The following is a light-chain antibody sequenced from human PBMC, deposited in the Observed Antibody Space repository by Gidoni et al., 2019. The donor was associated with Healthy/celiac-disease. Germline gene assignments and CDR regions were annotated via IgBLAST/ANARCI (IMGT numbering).Light chain of an antibody. Sequence: AVVTPEPSLTVSPGGTGTLTCGSSTGAVTSGHYPYWFQQKPGQAPRTLIYDTSNKHSWTPARFSGSLLGGKAALTLSGAQPEDDAEYYCLLSYSGARWVFGGGTKLTVL. CDR2: DTS. V-gene: IGLV7-46*01. CDR1: TGAVTSGHY. CDR3: LLSYSGARWV. J-gene: IGLJ3*02.